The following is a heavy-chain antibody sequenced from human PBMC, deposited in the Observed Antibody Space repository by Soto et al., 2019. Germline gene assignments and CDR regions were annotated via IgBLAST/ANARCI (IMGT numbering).Heavy chain of an antibody. CDR1: GYTFTSYY. J-gene: IGHJ5*02. CDR2: INPSGGST. V-gene: IGHV1-46*01. D-gene: IGHD3-10*01. Sequence: QVQLVQSGAEVKKPGASVKVSCKASGYTFTSYYMHWVRQAPGQGLEWMGIINPSGGSTSYAQKCQGRVTMTRDTSTSTVYMELSSLRSEDTAVYYCARDTMGNNWFDPWGQGTLVTVSS. CDR3: ARDTMGNNWFDP.